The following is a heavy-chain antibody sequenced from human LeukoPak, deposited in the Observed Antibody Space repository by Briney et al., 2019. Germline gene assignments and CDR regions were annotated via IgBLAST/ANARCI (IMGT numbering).Heavy chain of an antibody. Sequence: GASVKVCCKASGGTFSSYAISWVRQAPGQGLEWMGGIIPIFGTANYAQKVQARVTTTADESTSTAYMELSSLRSEDTAVYYCAIDYYGSGSYYAFPYGIDVWGQGTTVTVSS. J-gene: IGHJ6*02. CDR3: AIDYYGSGSYYAFPYGIDV. V-gene: IGHV1-69*13. CDR1: GGTFSSYA. D-gene: IGHD3-10*01. CDR2: IIPIFGTA.